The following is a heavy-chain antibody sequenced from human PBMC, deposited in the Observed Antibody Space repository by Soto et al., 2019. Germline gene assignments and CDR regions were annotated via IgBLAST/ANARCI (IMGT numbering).Heavy chain of an antibody. CDR3: ARDKMIDDFGLGCLDL. Sequence: ASVKVSFKASGYTFTSFGVSWVRQAPGQGPEWLGWISGYNGKTKYAQVVKGRVTLTTDTTTKTAYMEMRSLRSDDTAMYFCARDKMIDDFGLGCLDLWGQGSVVTVSS. D-gene: IGHD3-16*01. V-gene: IGHV1-18*04. J-gene: IGHJ5*02. CDR1: GYTFTSFG. CDR2: ISGYNGKT.